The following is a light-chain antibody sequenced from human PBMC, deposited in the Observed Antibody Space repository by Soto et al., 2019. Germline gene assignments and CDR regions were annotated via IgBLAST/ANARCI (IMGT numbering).Light chain of an antibody. Sequence: EIVLTQSPATLSLSPWERADLSCRASQRVISYLAWYQQKPGQAPRLLIYDAYKMATGIPARFSGSGSWTAFTLTISSLEPEDFAVYYCQQRSNWPSTFGGGTKVEIK. CDR2: DAY. J-gene: IGKJ4*01. CDR1: QRVISY. V-gene: IGKV3-11*01. CDR3: QQRSNWPST.